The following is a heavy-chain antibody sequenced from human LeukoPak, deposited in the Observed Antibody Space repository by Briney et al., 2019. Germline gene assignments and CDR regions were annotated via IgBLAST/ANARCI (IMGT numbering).Heavy chain of an antibody. CDR3: ARTTEGYCSSASCFGFSYSYYMDV. J-gene: IGHJ6*03. CDR2: IYTSGST. CDR1: GGSISSGSYY. V-gene: IGHV4-61*02. D-gene: IGHD2-2*01. Sequence: SETLSLTCTVSGGSISSGSYYWSWIRQPAGTGLEYIGRIYTSGSTNYNPSLESRVTISVDTSKNQFSLKLSSVIAADTAVYYCARTTEGYCSSASCFGFSYSYYMDVWGKGTTVTISS.